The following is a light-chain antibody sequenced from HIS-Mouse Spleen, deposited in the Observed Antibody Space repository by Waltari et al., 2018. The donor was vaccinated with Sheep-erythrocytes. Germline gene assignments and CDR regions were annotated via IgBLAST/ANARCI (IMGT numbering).Light chain of an antibody. V-gene: IGLV2-23*01. CDR3: CSYAGSSTPWV. J-gene: IGLJ3*02. Sequence: QSALTQPASAPGSPGPSITISCTGTSRSVGSYYLVSWYQQHPGKAPKLMIYEGSKRPSGVSNRFSGSKSGNTASLTISGLQAEDEADYYCCSYAGSSTPWVFGGGTKLTVL. CDR1: SRSVGSYYL. CDR2: EGS.